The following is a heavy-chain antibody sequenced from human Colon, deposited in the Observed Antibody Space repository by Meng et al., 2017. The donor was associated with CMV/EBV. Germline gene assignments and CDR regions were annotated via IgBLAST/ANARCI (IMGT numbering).Heavy chain of an antibody. Sequence: GESLKISCAASGFMFSRFWMTWLRQVPGRGPELVAHIKEDGSEKYFVASVKGRCTISRDNAKNSVYLQMNNLRAEDTAVYYCTRLGGSKPFDYWGQGTLVTVSS. D-gene: IGHD3-16*01. CDR1: GFMFSRFW. J-gene: IGHJ4*02. V-gene: IGHV3-7*01. CDR3: TRLGGSKPFDY. CDR2: IKEDGSEK.